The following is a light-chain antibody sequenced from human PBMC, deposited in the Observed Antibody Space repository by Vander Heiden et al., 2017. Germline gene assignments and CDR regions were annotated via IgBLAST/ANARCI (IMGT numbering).Light chain of an antibody. J-gene: IGKJ2*01. CDR3: QQYDSYPLR. CDR1: QTISNW. V-gene: IGKV1-5*03. CDR2: QAS. Sequence: IHLAESPSILSASVGDRVTITCRASQTISNWLAWYQQKPGKAPKLLIYQASTLESGVPLRFSGSGSGTEFTLTISSLQPDDFATYYCQQYDSYPLRFGQGTKLEI.